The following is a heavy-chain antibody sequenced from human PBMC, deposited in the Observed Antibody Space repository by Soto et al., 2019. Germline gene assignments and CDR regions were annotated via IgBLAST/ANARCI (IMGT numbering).Heavy chain of an antibody. Sequence: GGSLRLSCAASGFTFSSYAMHWVRQAPGKGLEWVAVISYDGSNKYYADSVKGRFTISRDNSKNTLYLQMNSLRAEDTAVYYCARGAACCSEQYYGMDVWGQGTTVTVYS. J-gene: IGHJ6*02. CDR2: ISYDGSNK. D-gene: IGHD2-15*01. V-gene: IGHV3-30-3*01. CDR1: GFTFSSYA. CDR3: ARGAACCSEQYYGMDV.